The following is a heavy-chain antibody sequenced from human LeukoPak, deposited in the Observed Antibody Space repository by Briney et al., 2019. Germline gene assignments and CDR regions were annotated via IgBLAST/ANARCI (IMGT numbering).Heavy chain of an antibody. V-gene: IGHV1-69*05. Sequence: ASVKVSCKASGGTFSSYAISWVRQAPGQGLEWMGGIIPIFGTANYAQKFQGRVTITTDESTSRAYTELSSLRSEDTAVYYCALHIRAEWSEGYYFDYWGQGTLVTVSS. CDR3: ALHIRAEWSEGYYFDY. CDR2: IIPIFGTA. J-gene: IGHJ4*02. CDR1: GGTFSSYA. D-gene: IGHD3-3*01.